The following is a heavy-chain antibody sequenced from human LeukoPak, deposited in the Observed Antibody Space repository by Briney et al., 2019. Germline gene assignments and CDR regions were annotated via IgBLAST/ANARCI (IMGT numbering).Heavy chain of an antibody. Sequence: PSETLSLTCAVYGGSFSGYYWSWIRQPPGKGLEWIGEINHSGSTNYNPSLKSRVTISVDTSKNQFSLKLSSVTAADTAVYYCARGSVYYDFWSGYPGSGFWFDPWGQGTLVTVSS. V-gene: IGHV4-34*01. CDR3: ARGSVYYDFWSGYPGSGFWFDP. J-gene: IGHJ5*02. CDR2: INHSGST. D-gene: IGHD3-3*01. CDR1: GGSFSGYY.